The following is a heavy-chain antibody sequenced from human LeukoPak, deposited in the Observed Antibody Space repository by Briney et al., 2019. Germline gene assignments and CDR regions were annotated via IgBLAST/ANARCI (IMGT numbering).Heavy chain of an antibody. D-gene: IGHD3-9*01. CDR1: GFTFDDYA. CDR3: ARDAYYDILTGYHEGAFDI. CDR2: ISWDGGST. Sequence: PGGSLRLSCAASGFTFDDYAMHWVRQAPGKGLEWVSLISWDGGSTGYADSVKGRFTISRDNAKNSLYLQMNSLRAEDTALYHCARDAYYDILTGYHEGAFDIWGQGTMVTVSS. J-gene: IGHJ3*02. V-gene: IGHV3-20*01.